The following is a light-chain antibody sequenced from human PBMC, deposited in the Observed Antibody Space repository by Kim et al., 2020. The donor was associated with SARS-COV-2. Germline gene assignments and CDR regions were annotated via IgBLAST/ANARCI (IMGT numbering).Light chain of an antibody. CDR2: DAS. V-gene: IGKV3-11*01. Sequence: SPGESATLSCRASQSVSSSLAWYQQKPGQAPRLLIYDASNRATGIPARFSGSGSGTDFTLTISSLEPEDFAVYYCQQRSNWPPFTFGPGTKVDIK. J-gene: IGKJ3*01. CDR1: QSVSSS. CDR3: QQRSNWPPFT.